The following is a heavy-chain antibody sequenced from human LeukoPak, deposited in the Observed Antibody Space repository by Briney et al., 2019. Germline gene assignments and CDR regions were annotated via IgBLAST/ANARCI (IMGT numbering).Heavy chain of an antibody. Sequence: SPSLSLTCPLSGGSVSIGGYYSSWIHEHPWKGLQWFGNIYYSGSNYYNPSLKSRVTISVDTSKNQFSLKLSLVTAADTVVYYCAREREYQLSRSPWFDFWGQGTLVTVSS. J-gene: IGHJ5*01. CDR2: IYYSGSN. CDR1: GGSVSIGGYY. D-gene: IGHD2-2*01. V-gene: IGHV4-31*03. CDR3: AREREYQLSRSPWFDF.